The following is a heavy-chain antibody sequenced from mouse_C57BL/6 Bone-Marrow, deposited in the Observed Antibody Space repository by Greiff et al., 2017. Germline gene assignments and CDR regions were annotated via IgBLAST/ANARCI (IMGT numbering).Heavy chain of an antibody. CDR3: ARYYGNPRAMDY. V-gene: IGHV14-3*01. D-gene: IGHD2-1*01. CDR1: GFNIKNTY. J-gene: IGHJ4*01. Sequence: VQLQQSVAELVRPGASVKLSCTASGFNIKNTYMYWVKQRPEQSLEWIGRIDPANGNTKYAPKFQGTATITADTSSNTAYLQLISLTSEDTAIYYCARYYGNPRAMDYWGQGTSVTVSS. CDR2: IDPANGNT.